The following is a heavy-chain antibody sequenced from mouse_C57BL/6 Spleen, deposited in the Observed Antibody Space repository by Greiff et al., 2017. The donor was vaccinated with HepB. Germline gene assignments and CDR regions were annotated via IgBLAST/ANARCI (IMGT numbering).Heavy chain of an antibody. Sequence: EVKLMESGGGLVKPGGSLKLSCAASGFTFSSYTMSWVRQTPEKRLEWVATISGGGGNTYYPDSVKGRFTISRDNAKNTLYLQMSSLRSEDTALYYCARRGVYGNYLYYFDYWGQGTTLTVSS. CDR2: ISGGGGNT. V-gene: IGHV5-9*01. D-gene: IGHD2-1*01. J-gene: IGHJ2*01. CDR1: GFTFSSYT. CDR3: ARRGVYGNYLYYFDY.